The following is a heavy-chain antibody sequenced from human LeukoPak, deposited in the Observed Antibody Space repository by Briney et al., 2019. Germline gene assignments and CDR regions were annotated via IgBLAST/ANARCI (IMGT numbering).Heavy chain of an antibody. V-gene: IGHV4-59*08. CDR1: GGSISSYY. CDR3: ASTPLVGVDAFDI. CDR2: IYYSGST. J-gene: IGHJ3*02. Sequence: SETPSLTCTVSGGSISSYYWSWIRQPPGKGLEWSGYIYYSGSTNYNPSLKSRVTISVDTSKNQFSLKLSSVTAADTAVYYCASTPLVGVDAFDIWGQGTMVTVSS. D-gene: IGHD1-26*01.